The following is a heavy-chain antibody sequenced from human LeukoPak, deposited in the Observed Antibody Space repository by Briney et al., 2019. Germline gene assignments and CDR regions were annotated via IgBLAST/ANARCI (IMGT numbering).Heavy chain of an antibody. D-gene: IGHD3-22*01. CDR3: ARTTMIVVGITKDWYFDL. CDR2: IYTSGST. Sequence: SETLSLTCTVSGGSISSYYWSWIRQPAGKGLEWIGRIYTSGSTNYNPSLKSRVTMSVDTSKNQFSLKLSSVTAADTAVYYCARTTMIVVGITKDWYFDLWGRGTLVTVSP. J-gene: IGHJ2*01. CDR1: GGSISSYY. V-gene: IGHV4-4*07.